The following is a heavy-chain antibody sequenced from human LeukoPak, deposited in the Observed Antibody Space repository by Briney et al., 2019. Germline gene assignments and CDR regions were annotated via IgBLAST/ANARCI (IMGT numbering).Heavy chain of an antibody. CDR3: TSPHSSGYSGPIDY. CDR2: IRSKANSYAT. D-gene: IGHD3-22*01. V-gene: IGHV3-73*01. CDR1: GFTFSGSA. Sequence: PGGSLKLSCAASGFTFSGSAMHWVRQASGKGLEWVGRIRSKANSYATAYAASVKGRFTISRDDSKNTAYLQMNSLKTEDTAAYYCTSPHSSGYSGPIDYWGQGTLVTVSS. J-gene: IGHJ4*02.